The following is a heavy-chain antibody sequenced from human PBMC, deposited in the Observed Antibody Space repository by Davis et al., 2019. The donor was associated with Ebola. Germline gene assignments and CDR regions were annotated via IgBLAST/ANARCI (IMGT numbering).Heavy chain of an antibody. CDR3: ARGQTVAGLLPSLDY. Sequence: GESLKISCAASGFTFSSYGIHWVRQAPGKGLEWVAVISYDGSKKYYADSVKGRFTISRDNSENTLYLQMNSLRAEDTAVYYCARGQTVAGLLPSLDYWGQGTPVTVSS. J-gene: IGHJ4*02. D-gene: IGHD6-19*01. CDR2: ISYDGSKK. CDR1: GFTFSSYG. V-gene: IGHV3-30*03.